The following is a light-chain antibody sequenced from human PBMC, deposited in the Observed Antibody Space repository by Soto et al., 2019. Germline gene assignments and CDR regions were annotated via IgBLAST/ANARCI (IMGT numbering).Light chain of an antibody. Sequence: EIVLTQSPATLSLSPGERATLSCRASQSVSSHLAWYQQKHGQAPRLLIYDASNRATGIPARFSGSGSGTDLTITISSLEPEDFEVYYCQQRSNWPITFGQGTRLEIK. J-gene: IGKJ5*01. CDR3: QQRSNWPIT. CDR2: DAS. CDR1: QSVSSH. V-gene: IGKV3-11*01.